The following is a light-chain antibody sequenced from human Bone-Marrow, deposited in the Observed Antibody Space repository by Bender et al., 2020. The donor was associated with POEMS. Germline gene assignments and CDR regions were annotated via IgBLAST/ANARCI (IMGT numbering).Light chain of an antibody. CDR3: CSYTRSNSYV. CDR1: SSDVGGYTY. Sequence: QSALTQPASVSGSPGQSISISCTGTSSDVGGYTYVSWYLQHPGKAPQLVIYEGTKRPSGVSNRFSGSKSANTASLTISGLQSEDEADYYCCSYTRSNSYVFGTGTKVSVL. V-gene: IGLV2-14*01. CDR2: EGT. J-gene: IGLJ1*01.